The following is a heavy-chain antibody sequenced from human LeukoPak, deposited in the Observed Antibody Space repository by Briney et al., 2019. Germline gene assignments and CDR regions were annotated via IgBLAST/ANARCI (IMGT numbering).Heavy chain of an antibody. CDR2: IRYDGSNK. V-gene: IGHV3-30*02. CDR1: GFTFSAYG. D-gene: IGHD3-10*01. Sequence: GGSLRLSCAASGFTFSAYGMHWVRQAPGKGLEWVAFIRYDGSNKSYADSVKGRFTISRDNSKNTLYLQMNSLRAEDTAVYYCARDRGSRGSGSYLLYWGQGTLVTVSS. J-gene: IGHJ4*02. CDR3: ARDRGSRGSGSYLLY.